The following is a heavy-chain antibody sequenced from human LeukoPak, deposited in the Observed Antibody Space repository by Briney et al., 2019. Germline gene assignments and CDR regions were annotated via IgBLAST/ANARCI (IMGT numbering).Heavy chain of an antibody. J-gene: IGHJ4*02. Sequence: QSGGSLRLSCAASGFTFSNYDMSWVRQAPGSGLEWVSGITGSGGSTYYADSVKGRFTISRDNSKTTLYLQMNSLRAEDTAVYYCATYSRSLFRHFDYWGQGTLVTVSS. CDR3: ATYSRSLFRHFDY. CDR1: GFTFSNYD. CDR2: ITGSGGST. D-gene: IGHD6-6*01. V-gene: IGHV3-23*01.